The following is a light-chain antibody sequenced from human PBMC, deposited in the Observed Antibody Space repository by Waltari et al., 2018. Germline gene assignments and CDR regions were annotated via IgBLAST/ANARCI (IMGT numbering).Light chain of an antibody. CDR3: QQYSTYSLT. CDR1: HSISSW. CDR2: DAS. J-gene: IGKJ4*01. Sequence: DIQMTQSPSTLSASVGNRFTITCRANHSISSWVAWYQQKPGKVPKRLVDDASSLASGVPPPFSGSGSRTEFTLTISSLQPDDFATYYCQQYSTYSLTFGGGTKVEIK. V-gene: IGKV1-5*01.